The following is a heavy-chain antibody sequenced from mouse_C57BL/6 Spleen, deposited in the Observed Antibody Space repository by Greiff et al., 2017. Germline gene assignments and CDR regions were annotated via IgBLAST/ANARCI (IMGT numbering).Heavy chain of an antibody. V-gene: IGHV1-50*01. CDR2: IDPSDSYT. J-gene: IGHJ3*01. Sequence: QVQLKQPGAELVKPGASVKLSCKASGYTFTSYWMQWVKQRPGQGLEWIGEIDPSDSYTNYNQKFKGKATLTVDTSSSTAYMQLSSLTSEDSAVYYCARDGAYYKEAYWGQGTLVTVSA. CDR1: GYTFTSYW. CDR3: ARDGAYYKEAY. D-gene: IGHD2-12*01.